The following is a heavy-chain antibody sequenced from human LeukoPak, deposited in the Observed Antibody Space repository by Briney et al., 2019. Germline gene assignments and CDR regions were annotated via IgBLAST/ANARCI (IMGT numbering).Heavy chain of an antibody. D-gene: IGHD6-13*01. CDR3: ARSAGGTFKGFRVPERGELYFDH. Sequence: SQTLSLTCTVSGGSISSGDYFWSWIRQPAGKGLEWIGRIYASGSTSYNPSLKSRVTISVDTSKNQFSLKLTSVTAADTAVYYCARSAGGTFKGFRVPERGELYFDHWGQGTLVTVSS. V-gene: IGHV4-61*02. CDR1: GGSISSGDYF. CDR2: IYASGST. J-gene: IGHJ4*02.